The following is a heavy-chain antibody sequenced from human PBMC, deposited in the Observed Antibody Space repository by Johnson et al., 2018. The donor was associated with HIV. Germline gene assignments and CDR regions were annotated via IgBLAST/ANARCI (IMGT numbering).Heavy chain of an antibody. Sequence: DVQLVESGGDLVKPGGSLRLSCAASGFTFSSYAMHWVRQAPGKGLEWVANIKQDGSEKYYEDSVKGRFTISRDNSRNTMYLQMSSLRAEDTAVYYCAKDKLLWVGEFTEGANAFDMWGQGTMVTVSS. CDR1: GFTFSSYA. CDR2: IKQDGSEK. V-gene: IGHV3-7*01. CDR3: AKDKLLWVGEFTEGANAFDM. D-gene: IGHD3-10*01. J-gene: IGHJ3*02.